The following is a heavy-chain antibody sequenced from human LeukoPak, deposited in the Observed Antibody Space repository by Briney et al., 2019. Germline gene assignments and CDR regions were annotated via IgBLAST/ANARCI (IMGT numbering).Heavy chain of an antibody. CDR3: ASPLNWGTDYYYGMDV. CDR2: ISAYNGNT. J-gene: IGHJ6*02. CDR1: GYTFTSYG. V-gene: IGHV1-18*01. D-gene: IGHD7-27*01. Sequence: ASVKVSCKASGYTFTSYGISWVRQAPGQGLEWMGWISAYNGNTNYAQKLQGRVTMTTDTSTSTAYMELRSLRSDDTAVYYCASPLNWGTDYYYGMDVWGQGTTVTVSS.